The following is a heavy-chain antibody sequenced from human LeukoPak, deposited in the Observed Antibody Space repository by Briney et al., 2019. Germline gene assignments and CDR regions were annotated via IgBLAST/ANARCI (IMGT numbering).Heavy chain of an antibody. Sequence: PGRSLRLYCAASGFTFSTYAMHWVRQAPGKGLERVAIISCAGSCTYYADSVKGRSTISRDNSENTLCLQMNSRRTEDTAAYFYARDVSTSYSWWFDPWGQGTLVIVSS. CDR3: ARDVSTSYSWWFDP. J-gene: IGHJ5*02. D-gene: IGHD2-2*01. CDR1: GFTFSTYA. V-gene: IGHV3-30-3*01. CDR2: ISCAGSCT.